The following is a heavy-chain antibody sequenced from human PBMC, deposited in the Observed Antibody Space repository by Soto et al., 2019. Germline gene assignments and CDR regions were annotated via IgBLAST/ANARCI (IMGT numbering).Heavy chain of an antibody. J-gene: IGHJ4*02. D-gene: IGHD3-22*01. CDR2: IWYDGSNK. V-gene: IGHV3-33*01. CDR3: ARGSYYYDSSGYYAFAY. CDR1: GFTFSSYG. Sequence: TGGSLRLSCAASGFTFSSYGMNWVRQAPGKGLEWVALIWYDGSNKYYADSVKGRFTISRDNSKNTLYLQMNYLRAEDTAVYYCARGSYYYDSSGYYAFAYWGQGTLVTVSS.